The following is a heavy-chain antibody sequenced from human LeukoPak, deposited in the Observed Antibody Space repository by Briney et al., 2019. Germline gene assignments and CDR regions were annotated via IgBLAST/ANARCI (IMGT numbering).Heavy chain of an antibody. CDR1: GFTFSSFE. J-gene: IGHJ4*02. D-gene: IGHD2-2*01. V-gene: IGHV3-48*03. CDR3: ARGYCTSASCYPFDC. CDR2: ISSSGSTI. Sequence: GGSLRLSCGASGFTFSSFEMNWVRQAPGKGLEWVSYISSSGSTIYYADSVKGRFTISRDNAKNSLYLQMNSLRAEDTAVYYCARGYCTSASCYPFDCWGQGTLVTVSP.